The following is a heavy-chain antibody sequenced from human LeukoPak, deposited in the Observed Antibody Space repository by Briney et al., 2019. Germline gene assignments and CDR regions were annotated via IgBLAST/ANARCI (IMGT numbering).Heavy chain of an antibody. CDR1: GFTFGEYA. D-gene: IGHD6-13*01. V-gene: IGHV3-23*01. Sequence: GGSLRLSFTPSGFTFGEYAFNWVRQAPGKGLEWVSAISGSGGSTYYADSVKGRFTISRDNSKNTLYLQMNSLRAEDTAVYYCAKAGGYLNYYYYYMDVWGKGTTVTVSS. CDR3: AKAGGYLNYYYYYMDV. CDR2: ISGSGGST. J-gene: IGHJ6*03.